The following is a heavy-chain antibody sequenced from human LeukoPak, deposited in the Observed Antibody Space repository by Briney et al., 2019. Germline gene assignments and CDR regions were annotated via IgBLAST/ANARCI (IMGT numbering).Heavy chain of an antibody. D-gene: IGHD5-18*01. J-gene: IGHJ4*02. CDR2: IYYSGSI. Sequence: SETLSLTCTVSGGSISSYYWSWIRQPPGKGLEWIGYIYYSGSINYNPSLKSRVAISVDTSKNQFSLKLSSVTAADTAVYYCARGSSYGSVSDYWGQGTLVTVSS. CDR3: ARGSSYGSVSDY. V-gene: IGHV4-59*01. CDR1: GGSISSYY.